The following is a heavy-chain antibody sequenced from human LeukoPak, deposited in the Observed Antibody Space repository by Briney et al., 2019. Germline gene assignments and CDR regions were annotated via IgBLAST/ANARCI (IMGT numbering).Heavy chain of an antibody. CDR3: ASILSGAFDY. CDR1: GYTFTSYG. Sequence: SVKVSCKASGYTFTSYGISWVRQAPGQGLEWMGRIIPILGIANYAQKFQGSVTITADKSTSTAYMELSSLRSEDTAVYYCASILSGAFDYWGQGTLVTVSS. J-gene: IGHJ4*02. CDR2: IIPILGIA. V-gene: IGHV1-69*04. D-gene: IGHD2-21*01.